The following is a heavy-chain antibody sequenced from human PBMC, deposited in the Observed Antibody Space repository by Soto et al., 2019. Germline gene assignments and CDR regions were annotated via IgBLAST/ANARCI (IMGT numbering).Heavy chain of an antibody. CDR1: GFAVSSYV. J-gene: IGHJ3*02. CDR2: IGTVGDT. Sequence: GGSLRLSCAASGFAVSSYVLHWVRRAPGKGPEWVSAIGTVGDTYYADSVMVRFTISRDNAKKSLYLQMNSLIAEDMAVYYCARESITSPAGDAFDIWGQGTMVTVSS. V-gene: IGHV3-13*01. D-gene: IGHD3-16*01. CDR3: ARESITSPAGDAFDI.